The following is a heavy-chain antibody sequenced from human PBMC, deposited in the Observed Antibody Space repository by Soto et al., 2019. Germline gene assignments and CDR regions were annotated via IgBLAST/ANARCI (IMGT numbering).Heavy chain of an antibody. V-gene: IGHV6-1*01. CDR3: ARGSYYSGWV. CDR1: GDSVSSTSAA. D-gene: IGHD6-19*01. CDR2: TYYRSKWYS. J-gene: IGHJ4*02. Sequence: SETLSLTCAISGDSVSSTSAAWSWIRQSPSRGLEWLGRTYYRSKWYSDYAVSVKSRITINPDTSKNQFSLQLNSVTPEDTAVYYCARGSYYSGWVWGQGTLVTVSS.